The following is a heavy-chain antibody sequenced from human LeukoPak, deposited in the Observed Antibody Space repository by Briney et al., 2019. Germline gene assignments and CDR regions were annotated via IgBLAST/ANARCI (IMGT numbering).Heavy chain of an antibody. D-gene: IGHD4-23*01. CDR1: GGSFSGYY. V-gene: IGHV4-34*01. J-gene: IGHJ4*02. Sequence: MPSETLSLTCAVYGGSFSGYYWSWIRQPPGKGLEWIGEINHSGSTNYNPSLKSRVTISVDTSKNQFSLELSSVTAADTAVYYCAREAVTSDYWGQGTLVTVSS. CDR2: INHSGST. CDR3: AREAVTSDY.